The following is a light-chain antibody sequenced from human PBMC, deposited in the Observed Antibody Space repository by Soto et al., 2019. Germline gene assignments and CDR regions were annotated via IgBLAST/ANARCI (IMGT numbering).Light chain of an antibody. V-gene: IGKV4-1*01. CDR3: QQYYSIPFT. Sequence: VMTQAPDSLAASLGERAIINCKSSQSVLYNSNNKNHLGWFQQKPGHPPKLLIYGASFRPAGVPDRFSGSGSGTDFTLTISGLQAEYVAVYYCQQYYSIPFTFGQGTKLEI. CDR1: QSVLYNSNNKNH. J-gene: IGKJ2*01. CDR2: GAS.